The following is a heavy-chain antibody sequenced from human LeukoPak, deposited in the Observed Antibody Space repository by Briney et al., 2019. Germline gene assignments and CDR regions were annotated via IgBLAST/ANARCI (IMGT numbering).Heavy chain of an antibody. D-gene: IGHD3-22*01. V-gene: IGHV4-39*01. CDR2: TYYSGST. CDR1: GGSISSSSYY. Sequence: SETLSLTCTVSGGSISSSSYYWGWVRQLPGKGLEWIGSTYYSGSTYYNPSLKSRVTISVDTSKNQFSPKLSSVTAADTAVYYCARPLGQYYYDSSGYYGEYFQHWGQGTLVTVSS. J-gene: IGHJ1*01. CDR3: ARPLGQYYYDSSGYYGEYFQH.